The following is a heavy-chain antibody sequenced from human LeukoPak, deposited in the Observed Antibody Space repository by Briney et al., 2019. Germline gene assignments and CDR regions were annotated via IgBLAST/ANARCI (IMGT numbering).Heavy chain of an antibody. CDR3: VRDTRSSYSYYGMDV. D-gene: IGHD3-10*01. V-gene: IGHV3-66*01. CDR2: IYSGGST. J-gene: IGHJ6*02. Sequence: GGSLRLSCAASGFTVSSNYMSWVRQAPGKGLEWVSVIYSGGSTYYADSVKGRFTISRDNAKNSLFLQMNSLRAEDTAIYYCVRDTRSSYSYYGMDVWGQGTTVTVSS. CDR1: GFTVSSNY.